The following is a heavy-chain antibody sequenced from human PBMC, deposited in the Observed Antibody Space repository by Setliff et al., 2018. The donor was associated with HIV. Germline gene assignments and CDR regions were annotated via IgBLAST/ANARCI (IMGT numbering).Heavy chain of an antibody. J-gene: IGHJ6*04. V-gene: IGHV3-11*04. CDR2: ISSRGSTI. Sequence: GGSLRLSCAASGFTFSDYYMSWIRQAPGKGLEWVSYISSRGSTIYYADSVKGRFTISRDNAKNSLYLQMNSLRAEDTAVYYCARGPETYYYYGMDVWGKGTTVTVSS. CDR3: ARGPETYYYYGMDV. CDR1: GFTFSDYY.